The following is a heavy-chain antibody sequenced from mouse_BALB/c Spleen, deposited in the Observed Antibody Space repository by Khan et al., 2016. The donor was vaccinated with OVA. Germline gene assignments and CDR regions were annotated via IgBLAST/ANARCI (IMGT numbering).Heavy chain of an antibody. Sequence: QVQLQQPGAELVKPGASVKISCKASGYTFTSYYMYWVKQRPGQGLEWIGGINPSDGGTIFNEKFKSKATLTVDKSSSTAYMQLSRLTAEESAVYYCARSGFGTPFAYWGQGTLVTVSA. J-gene: IGHJ3*01. CDR3: ARSGFGTPFAY. CDR2: INPSDGGT. CDR1: GYTFTSYY. V-gene: IGHV1S81*02. D-gene: IGHD1-1*02.